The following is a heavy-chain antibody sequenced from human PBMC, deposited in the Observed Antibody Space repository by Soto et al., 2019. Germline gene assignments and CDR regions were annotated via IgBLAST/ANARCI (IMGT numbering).Heavy chain of an antibody. J-gene: IGHJ4*02. Sequence: QVQLQESGPGLVKPSGTLSLTCAVSGGSIRSNNWWSWVRQPPGKGLEGSGEIFHSGSTNYNPSLKTRVTISVDKSNNQFSLKLSSVTAADTAVYYCARVFSGSYSDYWGQGTLVTVSS. CDR3: ARVFSGSYSDY. CDR2: IFHSGST. V-gene: IGHV4-4*02. CDR1: GGSIRSNNW. D-gene: IGHD1-26*01.